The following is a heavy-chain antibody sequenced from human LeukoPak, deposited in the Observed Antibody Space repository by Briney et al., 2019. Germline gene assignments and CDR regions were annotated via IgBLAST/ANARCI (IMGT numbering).Heavy chain of an antibody. V-gene: IGHV3-21*05. Sequence: GSLRLSCAASGFTFSSYEMNWVRQAPGKGLEWVSYISSSSSYIYYADSVKGRFTISRDNAKNSLYLQMNSLRAEDTAVYYCAGAQYYYGSGSPMYWGQGTLVTVSS. CDR2: ISSSSSYI. CDR3: AGAQYYYGSGSPMY. J-gene: IGHJ4*02. CDR1: GFTFSSYE. D-gene: IGHD3-10*01.